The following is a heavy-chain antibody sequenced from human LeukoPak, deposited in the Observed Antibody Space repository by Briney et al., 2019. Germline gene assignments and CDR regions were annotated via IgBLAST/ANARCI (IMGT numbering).Heavy chain of an antibody. V-gene: IGHV1-18*01. D-gene: IGHD2-8*02. Sequence: GASVKVSCKASGYTFTSYGISWVRQAPGQGLEWMGWISAYNGNTNYAQKLQGRVTMTTDTSTSTAYMELRSLRSDDTAVYDCARDLVPRENDAFDIWGQGTMVTVSS. J-gene: IGHJ3*02. CDR1: GYTFTSYG. CDR3: ARDLVPRENDAFDI. CDR2: ISAYNGNT.